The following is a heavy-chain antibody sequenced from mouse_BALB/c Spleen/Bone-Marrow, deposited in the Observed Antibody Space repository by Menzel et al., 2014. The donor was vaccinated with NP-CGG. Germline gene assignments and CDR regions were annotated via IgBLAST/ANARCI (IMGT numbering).Heavy chain of an antibody. CDR3: ARSNYYGSSYCYFDY. V-gene: IGHV3-2*02. CDR1: GYSITSDYA. J-gene: IGHJ2*01. CDR2: IGYSDST. D-gene: IGHD1-1*01. Sequence: EVKLLESGPGLVIPSQSLSLTCTVTGYSITSDYAWNWIRQFPGNKLEWMGYIGYSDSTSYNPSLKSRISITRDTSKNQFFLQLNSVTAEDTATYYCARSNYYGSSYCYFDYWGQGTTLTVSS.